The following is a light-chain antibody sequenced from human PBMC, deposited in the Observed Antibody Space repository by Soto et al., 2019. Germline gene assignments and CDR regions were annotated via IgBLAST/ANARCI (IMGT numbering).Light chain of an antibody. CDR3: QQRSSWPLT. V-gene: IGKV3-11*01. J-gene: IGKJ4*01. CDR1: QRVSTY. CDR2: DSS. Sequence: IVLTQSPATLSLSPGETATVSCRASQRVSTYLAWYQQKPGQAPRLVIYDSSYRATGIPARFSGSGSGTEFTLTIYSLQPEDFEVYYCQQRSSWPLTFGGGTKVDIK.